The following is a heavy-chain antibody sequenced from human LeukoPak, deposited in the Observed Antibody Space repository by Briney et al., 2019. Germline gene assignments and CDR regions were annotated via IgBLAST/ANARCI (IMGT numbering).Heavy chain of an antibody. Sequence: GGSLRLSCAASGFTFSSYGMHWVRQAPGKGLEWVAVIWYDGSNKYYADSVKGRFTISRDNSKNTLYLQMNSLRAEDTAVYYCAKEVSGSYYGDYWGQGTLVTVSS. D-gene: IGHD1-26*01. V-gene: IGHV3-30*02. CDR1: GFTFSSYG. J-gene: IGHJ4*02. CDR3: AKEVSGSYYGDY. CDR2: IWYDGSNK.